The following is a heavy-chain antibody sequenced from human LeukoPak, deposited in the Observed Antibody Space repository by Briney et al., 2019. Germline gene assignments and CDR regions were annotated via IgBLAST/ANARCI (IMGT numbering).Heavy chain of an antibody. CDR3: AKEQRVRCSGGSCYSFVYYFDY. Sequence: PGGSLRLSCAASGFTFSSYPMSWVGQAPEKGLEWVSAISGSGGSTYYADSVKGRFTISRDNSKNTLYLQMNSLRAEDTAVYYCAKEQRVRCSGGSCYSFVYYFDYWGQGTLVTVSS. CDR2: ISGSGGST. J-gene: IGHJ4*02. CDR1: GFTFSSYP. D-gene: IGHD2-15*01. V-gene: IGHV3-23*01.